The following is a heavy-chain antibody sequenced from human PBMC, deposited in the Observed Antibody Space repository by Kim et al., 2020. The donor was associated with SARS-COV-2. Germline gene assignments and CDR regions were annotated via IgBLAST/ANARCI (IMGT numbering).Heavy chain of an antibody. D-gene: IGHD3-10*01. CDR3: ARDKLIGVTMVRGVLEY. CDR2: ISSSSSYI. Sequence: GGSLRLSCAASGFTFSSYSMNWVRQAPGKGLEWVSSISSSSSYIYYADSVKGRITISRDNAKNSLYLQMNSLSAEDTAIYYCARDKLIGVTMVRGVLEYWGQGTLVTVSS. J-gene: IGHJ4*02. V-gene: IGHV3-21*01. CDR1: GFTFSSYS.